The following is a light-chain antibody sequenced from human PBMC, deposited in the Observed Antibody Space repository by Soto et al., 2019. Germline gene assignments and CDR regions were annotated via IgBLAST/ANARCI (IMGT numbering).Light chain of an antibody. CDR1: QSVSSY. CDR2: DAS. J-gene: IGKJ4*01. Sequence: EIVLTQSPATLSLSPGERATLSCRASQSVSSYLAWYQQKPGQAPRLLIYDASNRATGIPARFSGSGSGTDFTLTISRLEPEDFAVYSCLQRSTWPRLLTFGGGTKVEIK. V-gene: IGKV3-11*01. CDR3: LQRSTWPRLLT.